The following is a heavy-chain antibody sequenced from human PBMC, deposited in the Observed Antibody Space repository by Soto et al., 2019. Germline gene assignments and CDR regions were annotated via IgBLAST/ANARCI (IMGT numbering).Heavy chain of an antibody. V-gene: IGHV4-39*01. J-gene: IGHJ5*02. CDR1: VGSSTSSSHF. D-gene: IGHD6-25*01. CDR3: AGQTFTIAAASYGRSNWFDP. Sequence: PSETLSLTCTVSVGSSTSSSHFWGWFRQPPGKGLEWIGTIYFTGNTYYTPSLKSRLTMSIDTSKNEFSLRLNSVTAADTAVYYCAGQTFTIAAASYGRSNWFDPWGPGTLVTVSS. CDR2: IYFTGNT.